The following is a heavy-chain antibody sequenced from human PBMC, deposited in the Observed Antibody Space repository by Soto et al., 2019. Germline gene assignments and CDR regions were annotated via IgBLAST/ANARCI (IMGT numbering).Heavy chain of an antibody. Sequence: QVQVQQWGAGLLKPSETLSLTCAVYGGSFSENHWSWIRQPPGKGLEWIGEIQNTGGTNYSPSLKSRLTISVDRSKNQLSLSLTSVSAADTAVYYCARSRNLDVWGQGTTVIVSS. CDR3: ARSRNLDV. V-gene: IGHV4-34*01. CDR1: GGSFSENH. CDR2: IQNTGGT. J-gene: IGHJ6*02. D-gene: IGHD1-1*01.